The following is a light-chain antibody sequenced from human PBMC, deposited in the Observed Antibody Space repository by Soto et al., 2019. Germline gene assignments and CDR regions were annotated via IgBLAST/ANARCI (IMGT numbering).Light chain of an antibody. CDR3: SSYAGSNNFNV. CDR2: EVS. CDR1: SSDAGGYNY. Sequence: SVLTQPPSAAGSPGQAVTVSFTGTSSDAGGYNYVSWYQQHPGKAPKLMIYEVSKRPSGVPDRFSGSKSGNTASLTVSGLQAEDEADYYCSSYAGSNNFNVFGTGTKVTVL. J-gene: IGLJ1*01. V-gene: IGLV2-8*01.